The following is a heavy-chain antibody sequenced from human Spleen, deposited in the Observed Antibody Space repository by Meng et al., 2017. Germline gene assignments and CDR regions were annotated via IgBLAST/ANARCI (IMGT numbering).Heavy chain of an antibody. CDR3: ARSPNYDILSVDI. CDR1: GFTFSSYW. CDR2: IKQDGSEK. J-gene: IGHJ3*02. V-gene: IGHV3-7*01. Sequence: GGSLRLSCAASGFTFSSYWMSWVRQAPGKGLEWVANIKQDGSEKYYVDSVKGRFTISRDNAKNTLYMQMSSLRAEDTAVYYCARSPNYDILSVDIWGQGTMVTVSS. D-gene: IGHD3-9*01.